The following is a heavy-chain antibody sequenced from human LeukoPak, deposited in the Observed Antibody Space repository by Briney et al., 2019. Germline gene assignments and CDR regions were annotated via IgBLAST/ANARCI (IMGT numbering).Heavy chain of an antibody. Sequence: GASVKVSCKASGYILKTYGISWVRQAPGQGLEWMGWISAYNGDTKYAQKFQGRVTMTTDMSTSTAYMELRSLRSDDTAVYYCARDTSMVRGLTMNYFYYAMDVWGHGTTVSVSS. CDR1: GYILKTYG. D-gene: IGHD3-10*01. CDR2: ISAYNGDT. CDR3: ARDTSMVRGLTMNYFYYAMDV. J-gene: IGHJ6*02. V-gene: IGHV1-18*01.